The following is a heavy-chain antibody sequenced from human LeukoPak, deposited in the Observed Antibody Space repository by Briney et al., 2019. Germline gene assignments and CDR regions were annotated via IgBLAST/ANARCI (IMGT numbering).Heavy chain of an antibody. Sequence: PSETLSLTCAVYGVSFSGYYWSWIRQPPGKGLEWIGEINHSGSTNYNPSLKSRVTISVDTSKNQFSLKLSSVTAADTAVYYCASSTVYYYYGMDVWGQGTTVTVSS. J-gene: IGHJ6*02. CDR3: ASSTVYYYYGMDV. CDR2: INHSGST. D-gene: IGHD4-17*01. CDR1: GVSFSGYY. V-gene: IGHV4-34*01.